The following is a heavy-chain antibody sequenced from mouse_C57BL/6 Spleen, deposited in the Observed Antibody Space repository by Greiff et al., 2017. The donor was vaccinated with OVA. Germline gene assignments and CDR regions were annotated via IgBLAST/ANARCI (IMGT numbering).Heavy chain of an antibody. CDR1: GYTFTSYW. Sequence: VKLQQPGAELVRPGSSVKLSCKASGYTFTSYWMDWVKQRPGQGLEWIGNIYPSDSETHYNQKFKDKATLTVDKSSSTAYMQLSSLTSEDSAVYYCARLRDEDFDYWGQGTTLTVSS. D-gene: IGHD3-3*01. J-gene: IGHJ2*01. CDR2: IYPSDSET. CDR3: ARLRDEDFDY. V-gene: IGHV1-61*01.